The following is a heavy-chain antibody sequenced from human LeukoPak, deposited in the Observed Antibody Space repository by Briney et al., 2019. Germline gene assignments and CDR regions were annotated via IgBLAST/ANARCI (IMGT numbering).Heavy chain of an antibody. Sequence: SETLSLTCTVSGGSISSYYWSWIRQPPGKGLEWIGYIYYSGSTNYNPSLKSRVTISVDTSKSQFYLNLSSVTAADTAVYYCARRYYYNLGSFPFDFWGQGTLVTVSS. CDR1: GGSISSYY. V-gene: IGHV4-59*12. CDR2: IYYSGST. J-gene: IGHJ4*02. D-gene: IGHD3-10*01. CDR3: ARRYYYNLGSFPFDF.